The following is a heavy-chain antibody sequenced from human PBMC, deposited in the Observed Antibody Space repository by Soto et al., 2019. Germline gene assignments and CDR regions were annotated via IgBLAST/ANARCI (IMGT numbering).Heavy chain of an antibody. CDR3: ARFLGSGWYDYFDY. CDR2: IYYSGST. J-gene: IGHJ4*02. CDR1: GGSISSYY. D-gene: IGHD6-19*01. V-gene: IGHV4-59*08. Sequence: PSETLSLTCTVSGGSISSYYWSWIRQPPGKGLEWIGYIYYSGSTNYNPSLKSRVTISVDTSKNQFSLKLSSVTAADTAVYYCARFLGSGWYDYFDYWGQGTLVTVSS.